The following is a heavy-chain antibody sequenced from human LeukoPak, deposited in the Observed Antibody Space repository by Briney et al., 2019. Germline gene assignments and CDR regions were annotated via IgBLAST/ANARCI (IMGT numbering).Heavy chain of an antibody. J-gene: IGHJ4*02. CDR3: ARQWELLHFDY. D-gene: IGHD1-26*01. V-gene: IGHV3-53*01. CDR2: IYSGGST. CDR1: GFTVSSNY. Sequence: GGSLRLSCAASGFTVSSNYMSWVRQAPGKGLEWVSVIYSGGSTYYADSVKGRFTISRDNSKNTLYLQMNSLRAEDTAVYYCARQWELLHFDYWGQGTLVTVSS.